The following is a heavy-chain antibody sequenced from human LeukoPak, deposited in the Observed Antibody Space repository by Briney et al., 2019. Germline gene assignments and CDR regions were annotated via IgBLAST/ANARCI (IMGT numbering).Heavy chain of an antibody. Sequence: ASVKVSCTGSGYMFTSYTISWVRQAPGQGLEWMGWINPNSGGTNYAQKFRGRVTMTRDTSISTAYMELSRLRSDDTAVYYCAREAARLRTLRMGVRSPEDYWGQGTLVTVSS. CDR3: AREAARLRTLRMGVRSPEDY. J-gene: IGHJ4*02. CDR1: GYMFTSYT. D-gene: IGHD4-17*01. CDR2: INPNSGGT. V-gene: IGHV1-2*02.